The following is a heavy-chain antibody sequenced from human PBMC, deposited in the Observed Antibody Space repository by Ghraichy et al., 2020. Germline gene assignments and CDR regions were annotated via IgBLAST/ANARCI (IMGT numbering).Heavy chain of an antibody. J-gene: IGHJ4*02. CDR2: ISAGSSST. Sequence: GGSLRLSCAASGFTFISYSMNWVRQAPGKGLEWVSYISAGSSSTYYADSVKGRFIISRDDAKNSLYLQMISLRAEDTAIYYCTRDIDFWGQGTLVTVSS. CDR1: GFTFISYS. CDR3: TRDIDF. V-gene: IGHV3-48*04.